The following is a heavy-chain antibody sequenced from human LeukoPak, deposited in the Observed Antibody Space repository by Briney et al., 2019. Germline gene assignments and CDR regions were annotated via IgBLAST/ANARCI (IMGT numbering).Heavy chain of an antibody. CDR1: XFTFTSYE. J-gene: IGHJ3*02. V-gene: IGHV3-48*03. D-gene: IGHD6-6*01. CDR2: ISSSGNTI. CDR3: ARGPSIAARYDAFDI. Sequence: GGSLRLSGAASXFTFTSYELNWVRQAPGKGLEWVSYISSSGNTISYADSVKGRFTISRDNAKNSLYLQVISLRAEDTAVYYCARGPSIAARYDAFDIWGQGTMVTVSS.